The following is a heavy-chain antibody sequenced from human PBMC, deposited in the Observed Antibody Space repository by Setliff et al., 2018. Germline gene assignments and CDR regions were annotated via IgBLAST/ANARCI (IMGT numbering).Heavy chain of an antibody. CDR2: INPNNGKT. V-gene: IGHV1-18*01. CDR3: ARDGVAGLPVD. Sequence: ASVKVSCKVSGGAFSNYGLSWVRQAPGQGLEWMGWINPNNGKTNYAQKIQGGVTMTTDTSTSTAYMDLRSLRSDDTATYYCARDGVAGLPVDWGQGTLVTVSS. D-gene: IGHD6-19*01. J-gene: IGHJ4*02. CDR1: GGAFSNYG.